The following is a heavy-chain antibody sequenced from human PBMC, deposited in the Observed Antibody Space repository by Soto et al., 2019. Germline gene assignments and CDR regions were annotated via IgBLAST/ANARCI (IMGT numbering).Heavy chain of an antibody. D-gene: IGHD5-18*01. Sequence: SETLSLTCAVYGVSFSDYYWSWARQPPGKGLEWIGEINHSGSTNYNASLQSRATISVDTSKNQFSLKLRSVTAADTSMYYCAGFFGYKYGRVDPWGQGTQVTVSS. CDR3: AGFFGYKYGRVDP. CDR2: INHSGST. J-gene: IGHJ5*02. CDR1: GVSFSDYY. V-gene: IGHV4-34*01.